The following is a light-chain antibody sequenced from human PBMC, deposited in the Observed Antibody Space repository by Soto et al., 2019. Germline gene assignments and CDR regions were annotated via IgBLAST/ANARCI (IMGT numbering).Light chain of an antibody. V-gene: IGKV3-11*01. J-gene: IGKJ5*01. CDR1: QSVSSY. CDR3: QQYATSPIT. CDR2: DAS. Sequence: EIVLTQSPATLSLSPVERATLSCRASQSVSSYLAWYQQKPGQAPRLLIYDASNRATGIPARFSGSGSGTDFTLTISRLEPEDFAVYYCQQYATSPITFGQGTRLEI.